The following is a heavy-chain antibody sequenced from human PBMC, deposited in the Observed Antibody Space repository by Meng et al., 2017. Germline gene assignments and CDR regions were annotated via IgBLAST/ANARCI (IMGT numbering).Heavy chain of an antibody. CDR2: ISGSGGST. D-gene: IGHD2-8*01. CDR3: ASMGY. V-gene: IGHV3-23*04. Sequence: EIQRVGSGGVLVQPGGSLRLSRAASGFTFSSDAMSGVGQSPGKGLEWVSAISGSGGSTYYADSVKGRFTISRDNSKNTLYLQMNSLRAEDTAVYYCASMGYWGQGTLVTVSS. J-gene: IGHJ4*02. CDR1: GFTFSSDA.